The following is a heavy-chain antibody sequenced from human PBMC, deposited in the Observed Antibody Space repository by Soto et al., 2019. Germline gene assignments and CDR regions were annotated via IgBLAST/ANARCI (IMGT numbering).Heavy chain of an antibody. CDR1: GVSISSGNW. D-gene: IGHD3-22*01. J-gene: IGHJ4*02. V-gene: IGHV4-4*02. Sequence: SETLSLTCAVSGVSISSGNWWTWVRQTPQRGLDYIGEIFHDGTANYYPSFERRVAISVDTSKHQFSLKLTSVTAADTAIYFCASLVYDTRVNSMYLDFWGPGALVTVSS. CDR2: IFHDGTA. CDR3: ASLVYDTRVNSMYLDF.